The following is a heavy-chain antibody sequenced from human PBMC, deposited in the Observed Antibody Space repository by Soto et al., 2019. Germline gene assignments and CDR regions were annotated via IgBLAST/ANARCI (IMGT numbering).Heavy chain of an antibody. CDR2: TDPGDSDT. Sequence: ESLEISCKGSGYSFTSYWIGWVRQMPGKGLEWMGITDPGDSDTRYSPSFQGQVTISADKSITTAYLQWSSLKASDTAMYYCARQGVDYGLDVWGQGTTVTVSS. CDR1: GYSFTSYW. D-gene: IGHD2-21*01. V-gene: IGHV5-51*01. CDR3: ARQGVDYGLDV. J-gene: IGHJ6*02.